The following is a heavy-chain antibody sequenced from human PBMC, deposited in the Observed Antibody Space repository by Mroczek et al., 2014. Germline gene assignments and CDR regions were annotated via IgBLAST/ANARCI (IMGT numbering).Heavy chain of an antibody. CDR1: GYTFTSYY. D-gene: IGHD1-7*01. V-gene: IGHV1-46*03. CDR2: INPSGGST. CDR3: ASRNPRGGTTGRGAFDI. Sequence: QVQLQESGAEVKKPGASVKVSCKASGYTFTSYYMHWVRQAPGQGLEWMGIINPSGGSTSYAQKFQGRVTMTRDTSTSTVYMELSSLRSEDTAVYYCASRNPRGGTTGRGAFDIWGQGTMVTVSS. J-gene: IGHJ3*02.